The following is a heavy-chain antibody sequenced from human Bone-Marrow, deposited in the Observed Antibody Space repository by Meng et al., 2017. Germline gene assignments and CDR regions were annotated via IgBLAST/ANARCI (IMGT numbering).Heavy chain of an antibody. Sequence: SVKVSCKASGGTFSSYAISWVRQAPGQGLEWMGGIIPIFGTANYAQKFQGRVTITADESTSTAYMELSSLRSEDTAVYYCAGIGGYYDSSGYYWYYFDYWGQGTRVTVSS. J-gene: IGHJ4*02. CDR1: GGTFSSYA. V-gene: IGHV1-69*13. CDR3: AGIGGYYDSSGYYWYYFDY. D-gene: IGHD3-22*01. CDR2: IIPIFGTA.